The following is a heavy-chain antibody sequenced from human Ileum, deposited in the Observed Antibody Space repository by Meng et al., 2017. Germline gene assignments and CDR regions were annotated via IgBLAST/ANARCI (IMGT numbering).Heavy chain of an antibody. D-gene: IGHD3-22*01. V-gene: IGHV4-4*02. CDR2: IFQSGRT. CDR1: GTW. Sequence: QVPLQESGPRLVRPSGTLSLPCAVSGTWWSWVRQPPGKGLEWIGEIFQSGRTNYNPSLKSRVTISIDKSKSQISLQLSAVTAADTVVYSCATSNDRDVYYLGYWGQGTLVTVSS. CDR3: ATSNDRDVYYLGY. J-gene: IGHJ4*02.